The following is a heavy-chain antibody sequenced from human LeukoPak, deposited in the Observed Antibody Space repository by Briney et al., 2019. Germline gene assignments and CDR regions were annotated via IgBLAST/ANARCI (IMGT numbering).Heavy chain of an antibody. D-gene: IGHD3-3*01. CDR1: GGSFSGYY. Sequence: SETLSLTCAVYGGSFSGYYWSWIRQPPGKGLEWIGSIYYSGSTYYNPSLKSRVTMSVDTSKNQFSLKLSSVTAADTAVYYCARMSGSGYHKINDYYGMDVWGQGTTVTVSS. V-gene: IGHV4-34*01. CDR2: IYYSGST. CDR3: ARMSGSGYHKINDYYGMDV. J-gene: IGHJ6*02.